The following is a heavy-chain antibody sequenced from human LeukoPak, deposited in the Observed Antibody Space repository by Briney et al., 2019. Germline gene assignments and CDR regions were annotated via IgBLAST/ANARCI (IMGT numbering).Heavy chain of an antibody. J-gene: IGHJ4*02. D-gene: IGHD5-24*01. CDR3: ARDRHKGWLQCALDY. V-gene: IGHV3-66*01. CDR1: GFTVSSNY. CDR2: IYSGGST. Sequence: GGSLRLSCAASGFTVSSNYMSWVRQVPGKGLEWVSVIYSGGSTYYADSVKGRFTISRDNSKNTLYLQMGSLRAEDMTVYYCARDRHKGWLQCALDYWGQGTLVTVSS.